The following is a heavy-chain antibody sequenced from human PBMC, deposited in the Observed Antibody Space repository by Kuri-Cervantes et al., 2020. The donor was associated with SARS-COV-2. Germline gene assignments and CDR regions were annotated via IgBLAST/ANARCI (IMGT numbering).Heavy chain of an antibody. J-gene: IGHJ6*02. CDR1: GITFSSYS. V-gene: IGHV3-21*01. CDR2: ISSSSSYI. D-gene: IGHD3-3*01. CDR3: ARPDDPITIFGVVIAGGMDV. Sequence: GESLKISCAASGITFSSYSMNWVRQAPGKGLEWVSSISSSSSYIYYADSVKGRFTISRDNAKSSLYLQMNSLRAEDTAVYYCARPDDPITIFGVVIAGGMDVWGQGTTVTVSS.